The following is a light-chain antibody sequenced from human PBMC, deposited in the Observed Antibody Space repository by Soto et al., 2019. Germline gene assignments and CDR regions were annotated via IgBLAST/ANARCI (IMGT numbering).Light chain of an antibody. CDR3: SSYTSSSLSV. CDR2: EVT. V-gene: IGLV2-14*01. CDR1: SSDIGGHHF. Sequence: QSVLTQPASVSGPPGQSITISCTGTSSDIGGHHFVSWYQQQSGKAPKLVIYEVTDRPSGVSDRFSGSKSGNTASLTISGLQPEDEADYYCSSYTSSSLSVFGTGTKVTVL. J-gene: IGLJ1*01.